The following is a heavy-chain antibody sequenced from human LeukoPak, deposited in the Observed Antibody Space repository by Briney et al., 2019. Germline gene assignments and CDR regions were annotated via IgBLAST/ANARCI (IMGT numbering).Heavy chain of an antibody. CDR2: ITYSVTT. V-gene: IGHV4-59*01. Sequence: PSETLSLTCTVSGGSLSSYYWSWIRQPPGKGLEWIGYITYSVTTNYNPSLNSRVTISVDTSKNQFSLKLTSVTAADTAFYYCASSRPYYDILTGQSDDAFDIWGRGTMVTVSS. CDR1: GGSLSSYY. CDR3: ASSRPYYDILTGQSDDAFDI. D-gene: IGHD3-9*01. J-gene: IGHJ3*02.